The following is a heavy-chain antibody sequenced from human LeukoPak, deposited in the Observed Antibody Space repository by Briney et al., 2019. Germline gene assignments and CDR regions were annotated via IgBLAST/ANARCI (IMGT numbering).Heavy chain of an antibody. CDR3: ARRSHFDRPDF. D-gene: IGHD3-22*01. V-gene: IGHV5-51*01. CDR1: GYSFTNYW. J-gene: IGHJ4*02. Sequence: GESLKISCKGSGYSFTNYWIGWVRQMPGKGLEWMGIIYPGDSDTRYSPVFQGQVTIPADKSISTAYLQWSSLNASDSAMYYCARRSHFDRPDFWGQGTLVTVSS. CDR2: IYPGDSDT.